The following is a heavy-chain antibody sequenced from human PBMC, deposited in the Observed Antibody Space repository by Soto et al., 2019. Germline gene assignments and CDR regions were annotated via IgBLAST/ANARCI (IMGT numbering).Heavy chain of an antibody. Sequence: ASVKVSCKASGSTFRGNYIQWVRQAPGQGLEWMGWINPKSEGTSFAQKFQGRLTMTSDTSINSAYMELSRLTTDDTAVYYCARPRESVGYCSGGSCYGLSVHTFERWGQGTLVTVSS. CDR1: GSTFRGNY. J-gene: IGHJ4*03. CDR3: ARPRESVGYCSGGSCYGLSVHTFER. D-gene: IGHD2-15*01. V-gene: IGHV1-2*02. CDR2: INPKSEGT.